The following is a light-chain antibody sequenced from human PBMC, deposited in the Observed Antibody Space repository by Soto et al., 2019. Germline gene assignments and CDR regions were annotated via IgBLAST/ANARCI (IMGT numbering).Light chain of an antibody. J-gene: IGKJ5*01. CDR2: DAS. CDR1: QSVSKT. V-gene: IGKV3-15*01. Sequence: EIGLTQSPGTLSRSQGERATLSCGASQSVSKTLAWYQKKNGQAPRLLIYDASTRATGIPARLSGSGSGTELTITISSMQSEDFEVYYCQQYNNWPLTFGQGTRLEIK. CDR3: QQYNNWPLT.